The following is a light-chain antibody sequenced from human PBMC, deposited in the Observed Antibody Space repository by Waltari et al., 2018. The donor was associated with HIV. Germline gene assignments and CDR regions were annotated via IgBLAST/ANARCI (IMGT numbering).Light chain of an antibody. V-gene: IGKV4-1*01. CDR2: WAS. J-gene: IGKJ1*01. Sequence: DIVMTQSPDSLVVSLGERASINCKSSQSVLYSSNNKNYLAWYQHKPGQPPKLLIYWASTRESGVPDRFSGSGSGTNFTLTISSLQAEDVAVYYCQQYYSIPQTFGQGTKVEIK. CDR1: QSVLYSSNNKNY. CDR3: QQYYSIPQT.